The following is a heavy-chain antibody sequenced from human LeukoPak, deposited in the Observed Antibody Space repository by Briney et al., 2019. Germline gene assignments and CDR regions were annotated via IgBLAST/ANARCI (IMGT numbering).Heavy chain of an antibody. CDR1: GFRFIDYW. V-gene: IGHV5-51*01. J-gene: IGHJ4*02. CDR2: IYRADSDT. D-gene: IGHD1-26*01. CDR3: ARGGIVAPFFDF. Sequence: GESLQISCKGSGFRFIDYWIAWVRQLPGKGLELMGIIYRADSDTRYSPSFQGQVTIAADKSMNTAYLQWSSLKPSDTAIYYCARGGIVAPFFDFWGQGTLVTVSS.